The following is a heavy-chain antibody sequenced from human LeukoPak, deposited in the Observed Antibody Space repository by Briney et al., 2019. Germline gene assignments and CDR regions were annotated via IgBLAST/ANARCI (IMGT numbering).Heavy chain of an antibody. CDR3: AREPIYSLTKFVAGRKPQGGY. D-gene: IGHD6-19*01. J-gene: IGHJ4*02. CDR2: ISSSSTYI. Sequence: PGGSLRLSCAASGFTFSSYSMNWVRQAPGKGLEWVSSISSSSTYIYNADSVKGRFTISRDNAKNSLYLQMNSLRAEDTAVYYCAREPIYSLTKFVAGRKPQGGYWGQGTLVTVSS. CDR1: GFTFSSYS. V-gene: IGHV3-21*04.